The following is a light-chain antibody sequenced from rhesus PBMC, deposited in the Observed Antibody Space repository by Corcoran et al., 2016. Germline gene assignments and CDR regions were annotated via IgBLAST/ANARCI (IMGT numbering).Light chain of an antibody. CDR3: PQHTTYPA. V-gene: IGKV1S14*01. J-gene: IGKJ1*01. CDR2: SAS. Sequence: DIQMTQSPSSLSASVGDTVTITCRASQDIKNYLAWYQQRTGKAPKSLIYSASNLEGEVPSRFSGSGSGTDFTLTLISLQPEDFATYYCPQHTTYPAFGQGTKVEIK. CDR1: QDIKNY.